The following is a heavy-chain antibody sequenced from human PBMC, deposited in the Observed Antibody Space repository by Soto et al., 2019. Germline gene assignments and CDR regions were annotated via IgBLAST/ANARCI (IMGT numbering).Heavy chain of an antibody. J-gene: IGHJ6*02. CDR1: GFTFSSYA. CDR3: ARDTIFGVAEYGMDV. CDR2: ISYDGSNK. D-gene: IGHD3-3*01. V-gene: IGHV3-30-3*01. Sequence: VGSLRLSCAASGFTFSSYAMHWVRQAPGKGLEWVAVISYDGSNKYYADSVKGRFTISRDNSKNTLYLQMNSLRAEDTAVYYCARDTIFGVAEYGMDVWGQGTTVTV.